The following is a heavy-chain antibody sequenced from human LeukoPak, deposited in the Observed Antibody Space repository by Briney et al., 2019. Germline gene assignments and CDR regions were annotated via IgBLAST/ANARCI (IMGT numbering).Heavy chain of an antibody. CDR1: GYTFTGYY. CDR3: ARDTAHDYYDSSGYGDD. Sequence: ASVKVSCKASGYTFTGYYMHWVRQAPGQGLEWVGWINPNSGGTNYAQKFQGRVTMTRDTSISTAYMELSRLRSDDTAVYYCARDTAHDYYDSSGYGDDWGQGTLVTVSS. CDR2: INPNSGGT. J-gene: IGHJ4*02. D-gene: IGHD3-22*01. V-gene: IGHV1-2*02.